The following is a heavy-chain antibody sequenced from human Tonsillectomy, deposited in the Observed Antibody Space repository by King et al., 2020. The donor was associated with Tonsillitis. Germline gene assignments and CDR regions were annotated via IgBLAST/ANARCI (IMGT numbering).Heavy chain of an antibody. V-gene: IGHV3-11*06. J-gene: IGHJ4*02. Sequence: VQLVESGGGLVKPGGSLRLSCAASGFTFSDYYMSWIRQAPGKGLEWVSYISSSSSHTNYADSVKGRFTISRDNAKNSLYLQMNSLRAEGTAVYYCARDPGRAAAEFDYWGQGTLVTVSS. CDR2: ISSSSSHT. D-gene: IGHD6-13*01. CDR3: ARDPGRAAAEFDY. CDR1: GFTFSDYY.